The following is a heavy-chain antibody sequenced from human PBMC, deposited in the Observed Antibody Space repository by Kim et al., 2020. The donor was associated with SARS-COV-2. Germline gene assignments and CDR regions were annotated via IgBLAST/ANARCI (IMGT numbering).Heavy chain of an antibody. D-gene: IGHD6-6*01. CDR1: GYTFTGYY. CDR3: ARSTPTARPYYYGMDV. J-gene: IGHJ6*02. CDR2: INPNSGGT. V-gene: IGHV1-2*02. Sequence: ASVKVSCKASGYTFTGYYMHWVRQAPGQGLEWMGWINPNSGGTNYAQKFQGRVTMTRDTSISTAYMELSRLRSDDTAVYYCARSTPTARPYYYGMDVWGQGITVTVSS.